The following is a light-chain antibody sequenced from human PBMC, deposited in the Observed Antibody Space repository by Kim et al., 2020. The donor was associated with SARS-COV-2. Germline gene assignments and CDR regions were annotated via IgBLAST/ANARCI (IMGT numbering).Light chain of an antibody. Sequence: RGAIACTRSSSSIGAGYVVHWYQPLPGPAPKLLTYGTSNRPSGVPDRFSGSKSGTSASLAITGLQAEDEADYYCQSYDSSLSGVVFGGGTQLTVL. V-gene: IGLV1-40*01. CDR1: SSSIGAGYV. J-gene: IGLJ2*01. CDR2: GTS. CDR3: QSYDSSLSGVV.